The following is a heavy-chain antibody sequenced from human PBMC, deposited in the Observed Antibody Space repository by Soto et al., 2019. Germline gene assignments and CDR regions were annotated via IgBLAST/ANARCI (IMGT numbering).Heavy chain of an antibody. CDR2: ISAYNGNT. Sequence: GASVKVSCKASGYTFTSYGISWVRQAPGQGLEWMGWISAYNGNTNYAQKLQGRVTMTTDTSTSTAYMELRSLRSDDTAVYYCARVGMRSSYYDFWSGYYKVVDYWGQGTLVTVSS. CDR3: ARVGMRSSYYDFWSGYYKVVDY. J-gene: IGHJ4*02. V-gene: IGHV1-18*01. D-gene: IGHD3-3*01. CDR1: GYTFTSYG.